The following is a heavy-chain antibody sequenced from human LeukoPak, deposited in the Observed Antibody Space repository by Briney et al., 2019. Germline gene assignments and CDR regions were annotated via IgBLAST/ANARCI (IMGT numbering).Heavy chain of an antibody. CDR3: VRSPQLDP. V-gene: IGHV4-59*01. Sequence: SETLSLTCTVSGVSISSYYWSWVRQPPGKGLEWIGYIQNSVTSYTDNPSLKSRVTILVDTSKNQFSLKVTSVTAADTAVYYCVRSPQLDPWGQGTLVTVSS. CDR1: GVSISSYY. CDR2: IQNSVTSY. J-gene: IGHJ5*02.